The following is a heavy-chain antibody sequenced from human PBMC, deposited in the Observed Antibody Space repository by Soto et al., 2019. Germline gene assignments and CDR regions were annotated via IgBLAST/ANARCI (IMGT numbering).Heavy chain of an antibody. V-gene: IGHV4-59*01. CDR3: ARGASSGWYWFDP. CDR2: IYYSGST. CDR1: GGSISSYY. D-gene: IGHD6-19*01. Sequence: SETLSLTCTVSGGSISSYYSSWIRQPPGKGLEWIGYIYYSGSTNYNPSLKSRVTISVDTSKNQFSLKLSSVTAADTAVYYCARGASSGWYWFDPWGQGTLVTVSS. J-gene: IGHJ5*02.